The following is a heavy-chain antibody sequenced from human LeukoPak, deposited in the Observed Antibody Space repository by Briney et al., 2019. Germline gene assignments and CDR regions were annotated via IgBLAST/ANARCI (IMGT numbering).Heavy chain of an antibody. CDR2: ISWNSGSI. CDR3: AKDTNVDTAMTTFDY. CDR1: GFTFDDYA. D-gene: IGHD5-18*01. J-gene: IGHJ4*02. V-gene: IGHV3-9*01. Sequence: GRSLKLSCAASGFTFDDYAMHWVRQAPGKGLEWVSGISWNSGSIGCADSVKGRFTISRDNAKNSLYLQMNSLRAEDTALYYCAKDTNVDTAMTTFDYWGQGTLVTVSS.